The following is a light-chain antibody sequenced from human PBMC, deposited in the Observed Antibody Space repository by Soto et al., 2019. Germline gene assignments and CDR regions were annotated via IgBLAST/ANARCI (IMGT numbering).Light chain of an antibody. CDR1: QSVRRN. V-gene: IGKV3D-15*01. Sequence: EIVMTQSPATLSVSPGEGANLSCRASQSVRRNLAWYPQKPGQAPRLLIHGASTRANGIPARFSGSRSGTELTLTISSLQSEDFAVYYCQQYNNWPTITFGQGTRLEIK. CDR3: QQYNNWPTIT. J-gene: IGKJ5*01. CDR2: GAS.